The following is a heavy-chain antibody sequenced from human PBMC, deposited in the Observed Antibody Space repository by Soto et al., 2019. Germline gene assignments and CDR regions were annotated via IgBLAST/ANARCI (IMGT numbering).Heavy chain of an antibody. D-gene: IGHD6-19*01. CDR2: IWYDGRNK. J-gene: IGHJ6*02. CDR3: ARDDRASGWYVAMDV. CDR1: GFTFNNYG. Sequence: PGGSLRLSCAASGFTFNNYGMHWVRQAPGKGLEWVAVIWYDGRNKYYADSVKGRFTISRDTSTNTLYLQMDSLGAEDTAVYYCARDDRASGWYVAMDVWGQGTTVTVSS. V-gene: IGHV3-33*01.